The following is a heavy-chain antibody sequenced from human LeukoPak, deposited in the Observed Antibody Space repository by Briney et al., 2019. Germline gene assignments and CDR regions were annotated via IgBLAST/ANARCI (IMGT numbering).Heavy chain of an antibody. CDR3: ARSRGSYPPGDY. V-gene: IGHV4-34*01. D-gene: IGHD1-26*01. CDR1: GGSFSGYY. J-gene: IGHJ4*02. Sequence: SETLSLTCAVYGGSFSGYYWSWIRQPPGKGLEWIGEINHSGSTNHNPSLKSRVTISVDTSKNQFSLKLSSVTAADTAVYYCARSRGSYPPGDYWGQGTLVTVSS. CDR2: INHSGST.